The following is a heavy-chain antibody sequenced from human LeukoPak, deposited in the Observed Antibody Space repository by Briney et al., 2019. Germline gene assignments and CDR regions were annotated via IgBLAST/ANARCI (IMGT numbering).Heavy chain of an antibody. CDR1: GYTFTSYG. CDR3: ATTMVRGADDAFDI. J-gene: IGHJ3*02. Sequence: ASVKVSCKASGYTFTSYGISWVRQAPGQGLEWMGWISAYNGNTNYAQKLRGRVTMTTDTSTSTAYMELRSLRSDDTAVYYCATTMVRGADDAFDIWGQGTMVTVSS. D-gene: IGHD3-10*01. V-gene: IGHV1-18*01. CDR2: ISAYNGNT.